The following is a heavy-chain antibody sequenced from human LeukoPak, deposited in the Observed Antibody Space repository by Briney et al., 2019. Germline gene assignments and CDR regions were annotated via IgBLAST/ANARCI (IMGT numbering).Heavy chain of an antibody. Sequence: PGGSLRLSCAAPGFTFSSYSMNWVRQAPGKGLEGVSSISSSSSYIYYADSVKGRFTISRDNSKSTLSLQMNSLRAEDTAIYYCATYRQVLLPFESWGQGTLVTVSS. CDR2: ISSSSSYI. CDR3: ATYRQVLLPFES. CDR1: GFTFSSYS. D-gene: IGHD2-8*02. V-gene: IGHV3-21*04. J-gene: IGHJ4*02.